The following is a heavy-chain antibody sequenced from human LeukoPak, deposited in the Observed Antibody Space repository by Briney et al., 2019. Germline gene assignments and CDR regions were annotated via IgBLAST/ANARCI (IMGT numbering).Heavy chain of an antibody. J-gene: IGHJ5*02. CDR2: ISYDGSNK. CDR1: GFTFSSYA. V-gene: IGHV3-30-3*01. CDR3: AKEIPYSTNWFDP. D-gene: IGHD2/OR15-2a*01. Sequence: GGSLRLSCAASGFTFSSYAMHWVRQAPGKGLEWVAVISYDGSNKYYADSVKGRFTISRDNSKNTLYLQMNSLRVEDTAVYYCAKEIPYSTNWFDPWGQGNLVTVSS.